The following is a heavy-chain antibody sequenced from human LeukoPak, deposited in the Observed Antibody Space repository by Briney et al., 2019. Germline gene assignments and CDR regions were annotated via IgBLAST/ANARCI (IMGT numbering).Heavy chain of an antibody. Sequence: SETLSLTCTVSGGSITSYCWSWVRQPPGKGLEWIGYIYTSGSTDYNPSLRSRVTTSVDTSKNQLSLELRFLTAADTAVYYCATSYDTKTAPYDLWGQGTLVTVSS. J-gene: IGHJ5*02. CDR1: GGSITSYC. V-gene: IGHV4-4*09. CDR2: IYTSGST. CDR3: ATSYDTKTAPYDL. D-gene: IGHD3-9*01.